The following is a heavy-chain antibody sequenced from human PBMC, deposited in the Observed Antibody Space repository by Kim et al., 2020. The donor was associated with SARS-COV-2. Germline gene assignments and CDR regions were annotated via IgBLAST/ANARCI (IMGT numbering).Heavy chain of an antibody. J-gene: IGHJ4*02. Sequence: SETLSHTCSVSGDSISYYYCSWIRQLPGKGLEWLGYIYHGENTDYNPSLKSRVTISWDTSKNQFSLDLTSVTGADTAVYYCARSEGRGSWHQFDYWGQG. V-gene: IGHV4-59*01. CDR1: GDSISYYY. CDR3: ARSEGRGSWHQFDY. D-gene: IGHD6-13*01. CDR2: IYHGENT.